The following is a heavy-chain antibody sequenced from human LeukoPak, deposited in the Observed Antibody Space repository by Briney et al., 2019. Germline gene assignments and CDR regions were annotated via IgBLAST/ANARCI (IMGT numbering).Heavy chain of an antibody. J-gene: IGHJ6*02. Sequence: ASVKVSCKVSGYTLTELSMFWVRQAPGKGLEWMGSFDPEDGKTIYAQKFQGRVTMTEDTSTDTAYMELSSLRSEDTAVYYCATGYLVTAGLMDVWGQGTTVTVSS. V-gene: IGHV1-24*01. CDR1: GYTLTELS. CDR3: ATGYLVTAGLMDV. D-gene: IGHD6-13*01. CDR2: FDPEDGKT.